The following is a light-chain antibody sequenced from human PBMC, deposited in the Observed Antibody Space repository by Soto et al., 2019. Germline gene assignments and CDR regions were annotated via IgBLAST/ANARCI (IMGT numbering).Light chain of an antibody. CDR3: LQDYNYPWT. Sequence: AIQMTQSPSSLSASVGDRVTITCRASQGIRNDLGWYQQKPGKAPKLLIYAASSLQSGVPSRFSGSGYGTDFTLTIISLQPEDFATYYCLQDYNYPWTFGQGTKVEIK. V-gene: IGKV1-6*01. CDR1: QGIRND. J-gene: IGKJ1*01. CDR2: AAS.